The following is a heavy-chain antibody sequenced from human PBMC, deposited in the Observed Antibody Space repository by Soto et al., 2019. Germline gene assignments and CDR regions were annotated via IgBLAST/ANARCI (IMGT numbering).Heavy chain of an antibody. CDR2: IHRGGST. V-gene: IGHV3-66*01. J-gene: IGHJ4*02. CDR1: GFTVGNNY. D-gene: IGHD3-10*01. CDR3: ARSANTYGSPFDY. Sequence: EVHLVESGGGLVQPGGSLRLSCEASGFTVGNNYMSWVRQAPGKGLEWVSIIHRGGSTSYADSVKGRFTISRDSSKNILYLQINGLTADDTAVYYCARSANTYGSPFDYWGQGALVTVSS.